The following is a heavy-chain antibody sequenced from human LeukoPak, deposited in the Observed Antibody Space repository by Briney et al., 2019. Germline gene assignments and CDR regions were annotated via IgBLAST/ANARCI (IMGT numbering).Heavy chain of an antibody. CDR2: ISAYNGNT. D-gene: IGHD4-17*01. Sequence: ASVKVSCKASGYTFTSYGISWVRQAPGQGLEWMGWISAYNGNTNYAQNLQGRVTMTTDTSTNTVYMELKSLRSDDTAVYYCARDEVHGDRDFDYWGQGTLVTVSS. V-gene: IGHV1-18*01. J-gene: IGHJ4*02. CDR1: GYTFTSYG. CDR3: ARDEVHGDRDFDY.